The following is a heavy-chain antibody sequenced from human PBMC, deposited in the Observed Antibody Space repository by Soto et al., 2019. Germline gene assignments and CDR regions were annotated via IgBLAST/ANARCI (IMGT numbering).Heavy chain of an antibody. J-gene: IGHJ3*02. Sequence: GASVKVSCKASGYTFTSYGISWVRQAPGQGLEWMGWISAYNGNTNYAQKLQGRVTMTTDTSTSTAYMELRSLRSDDTAVYYCARRRVVVAATHGLDIWGQGTMVTVSS. V-gene: IGHV1-18*01. CDR3: ARRRVVVAATHGLDI. CDR1: GYTFTSYG. D-gene: IGHD2-15*01. CDR2: ISAYNGNT.